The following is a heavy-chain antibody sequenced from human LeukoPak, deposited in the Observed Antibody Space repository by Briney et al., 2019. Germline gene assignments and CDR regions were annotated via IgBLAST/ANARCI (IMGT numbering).Heavy chain of an antibody. D-gene: IGHD3-3*01. CDR2: IYYSGST. V-gene: IGHV4-39*07. J-gene: IGHJ5*02. CDR3: ARERVRNLWFDP. CDR1: GGSISSSSYY. Sequence: SETLSLTCTVSGGSISSSSYYWGWIRQPPGKGLEWIGSIYYSGSTYYNPSLKSRVTISVDTSKNQFSLKLSSVTAADTAVYYCARERVRNLWFDPWGQGTLVTVSS.